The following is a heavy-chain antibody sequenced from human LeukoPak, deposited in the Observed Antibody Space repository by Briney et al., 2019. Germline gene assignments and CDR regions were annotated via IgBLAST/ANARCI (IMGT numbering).Heavy chain of an antibody. J-gene: IGHJ6*02. D-gene: IGHD3-10*01. CDR2: ISAYNGNT. V-gene: IGHV1-18*01. Sequence: ASVKVSCKASGYTFTSYGISWVRQAPGQGLEWMGWISAYNGNTNYAQKLQGRVTMTTDTSTSTAYMELRSLRSDDTAVYYCARDSGSRGYYRSGSYPVYYGMDVWGQGTTVTVSS. CDR3: ARDSGSRGYYRSGSYPVYYGMDV. CDR1: GYTFTSYG.